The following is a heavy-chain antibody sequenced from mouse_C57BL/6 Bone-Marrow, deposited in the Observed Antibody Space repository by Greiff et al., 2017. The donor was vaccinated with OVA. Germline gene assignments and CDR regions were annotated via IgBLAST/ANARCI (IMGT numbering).Heavy chain of an antibody. V-gene: IGHV5-17*01. CDR3: ARRLRLAY. CDR2: ISSGSSTI. J-gene: IGHJ3*01. CDR1: GFTFSDYG. Sequence: EVQVVESGGGLVKPGGSLKLSCAASGFTFSDYGMHWVRQAPEKGLEWVAYISSGSSTIYYADTEKGRFTISRDTAKNTLFLQMTSLRSEDTAMYYCARRLRLAYWGQGTLVTVSA. D-gene: IGHD1-2*01.